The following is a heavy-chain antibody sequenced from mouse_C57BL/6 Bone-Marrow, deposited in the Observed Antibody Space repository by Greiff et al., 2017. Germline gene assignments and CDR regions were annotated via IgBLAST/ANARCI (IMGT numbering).Heavy chain of an antibody. Sequence: EVKLVESGGGLVQPGGSLKLSCAASGFTFSDYGMAWVRQAPRKGPEWVAFISNLAYSIYYADTVTGRFTISRENAKNTLYLEMSSLRSEDTAMYYCARRPGTGYFDYWGQGTTLTVSS. CDR2: ISNLAYSI. J-gene: IGHJ2*01. CDR3: ARRPGTGYFDY. CDR1: GFTFSDYG. D-gene: IGHD4-1*01. V-gene: IGHV5-15*01.